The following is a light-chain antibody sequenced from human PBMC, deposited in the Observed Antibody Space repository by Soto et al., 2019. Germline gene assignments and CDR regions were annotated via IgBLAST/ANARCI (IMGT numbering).Light chain of an antibody. Sequence: QSALTQPRSVSGSPGQSVTISCTGTSGDVAAYKYVSWYQQHPGKAPRLMIYDVSQRPSGVPDRFSGSKSGNTASLTISGLLAEDDADYYCSSFVGSLYAFGAGTKVTVL. CDR1: SGDVAAYKY. CDR2: DVS. J-gene: IGLJ1*01. CDR3: SSFVGSLYA. V-gene: IGLV2-11*01.